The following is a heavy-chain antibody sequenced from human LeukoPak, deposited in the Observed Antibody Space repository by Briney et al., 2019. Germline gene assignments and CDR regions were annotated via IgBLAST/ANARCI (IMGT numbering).Heavy chain of an antibody. J-gene: IGHJ4*02. CDR3: ARDRRYCSSTSCEYYFDY. Sequence: PGGSLRLSCAASGFTVSSNYMSWVGQAPGKGLEGVSVIYSGGSTDYSDSVKGRFTISRDNSKNTLYLQMNSLRAEDTAVYYCARDRRYCSSTSCEYYFDYWGQGTLVTVSS. V-gene: IGHV3-66*02. D-gene: IGHD2-2*01. CDR2: IYSGGST. CDR1: GFTVSSNY.